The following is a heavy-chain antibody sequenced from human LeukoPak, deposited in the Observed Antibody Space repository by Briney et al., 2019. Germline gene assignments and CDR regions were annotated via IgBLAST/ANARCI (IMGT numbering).Heavy chain of an antibody. J-gene: IGHJ3*02. CDR3: STGSGHAFDI. D-gene: IGHD3-10*01. CDR1: GFTFSSYW. CDR2: INSDGSST. Sequence: GGPLRLSCAASGFTFSSYWMHWVRQVPGKGLVWVSRINSDGSSTSYADSVKGRFTISRDNAKNTLYAQMNSLRAEDTAVYYCSTGSGHAFDIWGRGTMVTVSS. V-gene: IGHV3-74*01.